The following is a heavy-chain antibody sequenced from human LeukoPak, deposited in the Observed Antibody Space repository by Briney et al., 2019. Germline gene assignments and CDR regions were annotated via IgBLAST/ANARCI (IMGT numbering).Heavy chain of an antibody. V-gene: IGHV3-74*01. CDR3: AREAITTDY. Sequence: PGGSLRLSCAASGFTFSSYWMHWVRQAPGKGLVWVSRINSDGSSTSYADSVKGRFTISRDNAKNSLYLHMNRLRAEDTAVYYCAREAITTDYWGQGTLVTVSS. J-gene: IGHJ4*02. CDR2: INSDGSST. D-gene: IGHD3-3*01. CDR1: GFTFSSYW.